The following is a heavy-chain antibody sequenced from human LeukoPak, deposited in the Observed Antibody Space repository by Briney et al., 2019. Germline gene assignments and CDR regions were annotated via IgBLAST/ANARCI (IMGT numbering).Heavy chain of an antibody. CDR1: GGSISSYY. V-gene: IGHV4-4*07. CDR3: ARASYSSSWYAGWWFDP. CDR2: IYTSGST. J-gene: IGHJ5*02. D-gene: IGHD6-13*01. Sequence: SETLSLTCTVSGGSISSYYWSWIRQPAGKGLEWIGRIYTSGSTNYNPSLKSRVTMSVDTPKNQFSLKLSSVTAADTAVYYCARASYSSSWYAGWWFDPWGQGTLVTVSS.